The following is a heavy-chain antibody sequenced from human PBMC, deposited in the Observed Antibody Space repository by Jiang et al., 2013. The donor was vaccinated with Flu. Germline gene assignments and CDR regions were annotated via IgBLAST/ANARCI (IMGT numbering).Heavy chain of an antibody. CDR3: ARARATVVTRRSLYYFDY. V-gene: IGHV1-8*01. CDR1: GYTFTSYD. D-gene: IGHD4-23*01. Sequence: QLVESGAEVKKPGASVKVSCKASGYTFTSYDINWVRQATGQGLEWMGWMNPNSGNTGYAQKFQGRVTMTRNTSISTAYMELSSLRSEDTAVYYCARARATVVTRRSLYYFDYWGQGTLVTVSS. J-gene: IGHJ4*02. CDR2: MNPNSGNT.